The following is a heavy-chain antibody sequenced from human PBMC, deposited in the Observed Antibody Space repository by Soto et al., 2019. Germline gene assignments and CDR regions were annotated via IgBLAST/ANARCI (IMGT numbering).Heavy chain of an antibody. CDR2: IRSKGNNYAT. D-gene: IGHD3-3*01. Sequence: PGGSLRLSCAASGFTFIGSAMHWVLQASGKGLEWVGRIRSKGNNYATAYGASLKGRFAISRDDSKNTAYLQMNSLNTEDTAVYYCSRQASDFWSGKPQYYMDVWGKGTTVTVSS. CDR1: GFTFIGSA. J-gene: IGHJ6*03. CDR3: SRQASDFWSGKPQYYMDV. V-gene: IGHV3-73*01.